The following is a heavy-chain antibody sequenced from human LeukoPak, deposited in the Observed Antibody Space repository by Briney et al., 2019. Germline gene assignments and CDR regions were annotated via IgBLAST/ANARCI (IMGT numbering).Heavy chain of an antibody. J-gene: IGHJ4*02. D-gene: IGHD3-3*01. Sequence: GGSLRLSCAASGFTFSSYWMSWVRQAPGKWLEWVANIKQDGSEKYYVDSVKGRFTISRDNAKNSLYLQMNSLRAEDTAVYYCASPRAPYYDFWRRGDYFDYWGQGTLVTVSS. CDR1: GFTFSSYW. V-gene: IGHV3-7*01. CDR2: IKQDGSEK. CDR3: ASPRAPYYDFWRRGDYFDY.